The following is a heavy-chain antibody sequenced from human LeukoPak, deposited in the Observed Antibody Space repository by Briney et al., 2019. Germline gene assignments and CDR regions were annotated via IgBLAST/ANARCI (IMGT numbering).Heavy chain of an antibody. V-gene: IGHV3-9*03. D-gene: IGHD6-19*01. CDR2: ISWNSGRK. CDR1: GFTFDDYA. Sequence: PGGSLRLSCAASGFTFDDYAMHWVRQAPGKGLEWVSGISWNSGRKGYADSVKGRFTISRDNAKNSLYLQMNSLRAEDMALYYCARVAGPGNYWGQGTLVTVSS. CDR3: ARVAGPGNY. J-gene: IGHJ4*02.